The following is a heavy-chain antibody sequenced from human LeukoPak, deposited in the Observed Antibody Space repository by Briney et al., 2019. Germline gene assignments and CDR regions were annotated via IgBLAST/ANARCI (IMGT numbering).Heavy chain of an antibody. CDR3: ARVHYDSSGSTGGMDV. V-gene: IGHV3-13*01. CDR2: IGTAGDT. D-gene: IGHD3-22*01. J-gene: IGHJ6*02. CDR1: GFTFSSYD. Sequence: GGSLRLSCAASGFTFSSYDMHWVRQATGKGLEWVSAIGTAGDTYYPGSVKGRFTISRENAKNSLYLQMNSLRAGDTAVYYCARVHYDSSGSTGGMDVWGQGTTVTVSS.